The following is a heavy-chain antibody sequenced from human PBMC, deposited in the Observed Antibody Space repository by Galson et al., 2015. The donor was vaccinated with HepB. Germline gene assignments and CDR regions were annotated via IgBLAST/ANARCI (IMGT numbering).Heavy chain of an antibody. CDR1: GYTFTGYY. CDR2: INPNNGGT. Sequence: SVKVSCKASGYTFTGYYMHWVRQAPGQGLEWMGRINPNNGGTNYAQKLQGRVTMTRDTSISTAYMELSRLRSDDTAVYYCASEAVAGTGGGFDYWGQGTLVTVSS. D-gene: IGHD6-19*01. J-gene: IGHJ4*02. CDR3: ASEAVAGTGGGFDY. V-gene: IGHV1-2*06.